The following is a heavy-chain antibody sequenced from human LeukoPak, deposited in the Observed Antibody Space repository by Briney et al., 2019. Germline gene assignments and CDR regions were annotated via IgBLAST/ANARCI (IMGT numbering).Heavy chain of an antibody. J-gene: IGHJ5*02. D-gene: IGHD2-2*01. CDR3: AKGRDKYQLLSKNWFDP. CDR1: GFTFDDYA. Sequence: GGSLRLSCAASGFTFDDYAMHWVRQAPGKGLEWISGISWNSGSIGYADSVKGRFTISRDNAKNSLYLQMNSLRAEDTALYYCAKGRDKYQLLSKNWFDPWGQGTLVTVSS. CDR2: ISWNSGSI. V-gene: IGHV3-9*01.